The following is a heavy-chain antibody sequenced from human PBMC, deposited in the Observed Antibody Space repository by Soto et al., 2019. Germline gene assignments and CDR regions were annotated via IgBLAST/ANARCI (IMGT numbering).Heavy chain of an antibody. CDR1: GGSIGRSSYY. D-gene: IGHD2-2*01. Sequence: SETLSLTCRVFGGSIGRSSYYCGWIRQPPGKGLEWIGSIYYSGSTYYNPSLKSRVTISVDTSKNQFSLKLSSVTAADTAVYYCARENIVLVPAARSPTYYRMAVCGQGSTGT. CDR2: IYYSGST. J-gene: IGHJ6*02. CDR3: ARENIVLVPAARSPTYYRMAV. V-gene: IGHV4-39*02.